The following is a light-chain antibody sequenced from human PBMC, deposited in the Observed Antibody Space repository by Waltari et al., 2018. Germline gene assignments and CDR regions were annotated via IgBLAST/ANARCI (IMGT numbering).Light chain of an antibody. Sequence: SSDLTQDPAVSVALGQTVRITCQGDSLRSYYATWYQQKPGQAPVLVIFGQNKRPSGIPDRFSGSSSRNTASLTITGAQAEDEADYYCSCRDNSGFRHVFGTGTKVTV. CDR2: GQN. CDR3: SCRDNSGFRHV. CDR1: SLRSYY. J-gene: IGLJ1*01. V-gene: IGLV3-19*01.